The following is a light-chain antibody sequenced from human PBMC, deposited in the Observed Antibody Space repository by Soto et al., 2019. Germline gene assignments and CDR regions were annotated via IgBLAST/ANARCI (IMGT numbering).Light chain of an antibody. CDR3: SSHTSSSTRV. CDR1: SSDVGGYNY. Sequence: QSALTQPASVSGSPGQSVAISCSGTSSDVGGYNYVSWYQQHPGKDPKLMIYDVSNRPSGVSNRFSGSKSGNTASLTISGLQAEDEADYYCSSHTSSSTRVFGGGTKLTVL. V-gene: IGLV2-14*03. J-gene: IGLJ3*02. CDR2: DVS.